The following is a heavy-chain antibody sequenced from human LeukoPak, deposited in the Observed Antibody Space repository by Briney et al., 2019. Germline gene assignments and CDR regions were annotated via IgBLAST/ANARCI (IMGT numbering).Heavy chain of an antibody. V-gene: IGHV3-21*01. CDR3: RGGHYSGLER. D-gene: IGHD3-10*01. Sequence: GGSLRLSCAASGFTFSSYSMNWVRQAPGKGLEWVSSISSSSSYIYYADSVKGRFTISRDNAKNSLYLQMNRLRPEDTAVYYCRGGHYSGLERWGRGTLVTVSP. J-gene: IGHJ4*02. CDR1: GFTFSSYS. CDR2: ISSSSSYI.